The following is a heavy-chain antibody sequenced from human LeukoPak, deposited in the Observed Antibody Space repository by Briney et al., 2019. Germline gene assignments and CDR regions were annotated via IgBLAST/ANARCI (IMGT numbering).Heavy chain of an antibody. D-gene: IGHD1-1*01. V-gene: IGHV4-59*01. CDR3: ARVTEWNDFDY. Sequence: PSETLSLTRSVSGGSISGYYWAWIRQPPGKGLEWIGYIHSTGITNYKSSLKSRVTISIDMSKNQFSLKLSSVTAADTAVYYCARVTEWNDFDYWGQGTLVTVSS. CDR1: GGSISGYY. J-gene: IGHJ4*02. CDR2: IHSTGIT.